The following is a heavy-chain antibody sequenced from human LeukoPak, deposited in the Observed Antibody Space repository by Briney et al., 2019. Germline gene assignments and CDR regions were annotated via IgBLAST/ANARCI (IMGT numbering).Heavy chain of an antibody. V-gene: IGHV1-69*04. CDR1: GGTFSSYA. CDR2: IIPILGIA. CDR3: ARGHLGSWYFDL. Sequence: SVKVSCRASGGTFSSYAISWVRQAPGQGLEWMGRIIPILGIANYAQKFQGRVTITADKSTSTAYMELSSLRSEDTAVYYCARGHLGSWYFDLWGRGTLVTVSS. J-gene: IGHJ2*01.